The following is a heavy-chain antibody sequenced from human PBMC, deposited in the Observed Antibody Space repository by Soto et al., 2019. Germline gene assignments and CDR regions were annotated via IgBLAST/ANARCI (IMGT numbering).Heavy chain of an antibody. CDR2: ILHDGSAE. CDR3: AGGRSGYVFDY. D-gene: IGHD3-22*01. CDR1: GFTFANYG. Sequence: GGSLRLSCAASGFTFANYGMHWVRQAPGKGLEWMALILHDGSAEYYADSVKGRFTISRDNSKSTLYLQMNSLSAEDTGVYYCAGGRSGYVFDYWGQGTLVTVSS. V-gene: IGHV3-30*03. J-gene: IGHJ4*02.